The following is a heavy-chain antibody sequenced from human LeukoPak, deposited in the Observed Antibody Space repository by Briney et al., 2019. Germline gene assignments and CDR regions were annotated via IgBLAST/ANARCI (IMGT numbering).Heavy chain of an antibody. V-gene: IGHV3-21*01. J-gene: IGHJ4*02. CDR2: ISSNSSYI. CDR3: ARGPPMYSYGSSAYHYDYFEY. CDR1: GFTFSSYS. D-gene: IGHD3-22*01. Sequence: GGSLTLSCAASGFTFSSYSMNWVRQAPGKGREWVSSISSNSSYIYYADSVKRRFTIPRDNSKHTLYLEMNSLRAEDTAVYYFARGPPMYSYGSSAYHYDYFEYWGQGTLVTVSS.